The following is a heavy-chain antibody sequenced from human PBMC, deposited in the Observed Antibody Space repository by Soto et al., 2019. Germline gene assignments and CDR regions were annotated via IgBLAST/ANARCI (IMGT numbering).Heavy chain of an antibody. CDR1: GFTFDDYT. CDR2: ISWDGGST. Sequence: GGSLRLSCAASGFTFDDYTMHWVRQAPGKGLEWVSLISWDGGSTYYADSVKGRFTISRDNSKNSLYLQMNSLRTEDTALYYCAKTAVAASNYYYYYGMDVWGQGTTVTVSS. V-gene: IGHV3-43*01. D-gene: IGHD6-19*01. CDR3: AKTAVAASNYYYYYGMDV. J-gene: IGHJ6*02.